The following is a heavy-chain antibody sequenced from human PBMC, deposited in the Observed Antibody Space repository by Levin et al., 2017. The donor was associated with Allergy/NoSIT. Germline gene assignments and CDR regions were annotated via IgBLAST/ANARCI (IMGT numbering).Heavy chain of an antibody. CDR2: ISRGNSYT. CDR1: GFIVSDSY. J-gene: IGHJ4*02. V-gene: IGHV3-11*05. CDR3: ARGRVPNDY. Sequence: SCAASGFIVSDSYMSWIRQAPGKGLEWVSYISRGNSYTNYLDSVKSRFTISRDNAKNSLYLQMNSLRAEDTAIYYCARGRVPNDYWGQGTLVTVSS. D-gene: IGHD3-10*01.